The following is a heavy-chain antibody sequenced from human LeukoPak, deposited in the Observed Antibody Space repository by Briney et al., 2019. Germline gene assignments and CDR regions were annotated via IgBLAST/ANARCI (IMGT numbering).Heavy chain of an antibody. CDR3: ARESAFDI. J-gene: IGHJ3*02. Sequence: GGSLRLSCAASGFHFSGYEMNWVRPAPGKGVEWGSYISSSGSTIYYADSVKGRFTISRDNAKNSLYLQMNSLRAEDTAVYYCARESAFDIWGQARKVSVSS. CDR2: ISSSGSTI. CDR1: GFHFSGYE. V-gene: IGHV3-48*03.